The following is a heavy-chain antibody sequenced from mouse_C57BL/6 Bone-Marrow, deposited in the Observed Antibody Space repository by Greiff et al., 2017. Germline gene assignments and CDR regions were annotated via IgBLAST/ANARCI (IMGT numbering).Heavy chain of an antibody. Sequence: VQLQQSGAELVRPGTSVKVSCKASGYAFTNYLIAWVKQRPGQGLEWIGVIKPGSGGTNYNEKFKGKATLTADKSSSTAYMQLGSLTSEDSAVYFGATTAQATRNWFAYWGQGTLVTVSA. V-gene: IGHV1-54*01. CDR1: GYAFTNYL. D-gene: IGHD3-2*02. CDR3: ATTAQATRNWFAY. CDR2: IKPGSGGT. J-gene: IGHJ3*01.